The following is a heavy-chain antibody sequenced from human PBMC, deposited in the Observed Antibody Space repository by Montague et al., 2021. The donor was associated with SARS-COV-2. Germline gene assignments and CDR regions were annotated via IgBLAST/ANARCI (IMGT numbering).Heavy chain of an antibody. V-gene: IGHV4-34*01. CDR3: ARVRAVPAAMRIFTLGRSYYGMDV. D-gene: IGHD2-2*01. CDR1: GGSFSGYY. J-gene: IGHJ6*02. Sequence: SETRSLTCAVYGGSFSGYYWSWIRQPPGKGLEWIGEINHSGSTSYNPSLKSRVTISVDTSKSQFSLNMSSVTAADTAVYYCARVRAVPAAMRIFTLGRSYYGMDVWGQGTTVTVSS. CDR2: INHSGST.